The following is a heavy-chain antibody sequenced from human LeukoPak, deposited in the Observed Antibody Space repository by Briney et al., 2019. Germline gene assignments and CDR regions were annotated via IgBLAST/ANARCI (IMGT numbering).Heavy chain of an antibody. D-gene: IGHD1-1*01. Sequence: ASVKVSCKASGYTFTSYDINWVRQATGQGLEWMGWMNPNSGNTGYAQKFQGRVTMTRNTSISTAYMELSSLRSEDTAVYYCARVTTDDEPHPNYHSAMDVCGPGTTVTGSS. CDR2: MNPNSGNT. V-gene: IGHV1-8*01. CDR1: GYTFTSYD. CDR3: ARVTTDDEPHPNYHSAMDV. J-gene: IGHJ6*02.